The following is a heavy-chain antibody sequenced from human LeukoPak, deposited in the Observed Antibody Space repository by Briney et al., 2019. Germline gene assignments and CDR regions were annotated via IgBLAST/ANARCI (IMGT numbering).Heavy chain of an antibody. V-gene: IGHV4-34*01. CDR1: GGSFSGYD. Sequence: PSETLSLTCAVYGGSFSGYDWSWIRQPPGKGLEWIGEINHSGSLNYNPSLKSRVTISVDTSKNQFSLKLSSVTAADTAVYYCKNGVTTPVLAFDIWGQGTKVTVSS. CDR2: INHSGSL. J-gene: IGHJ3*02. CDR3: KNGVTTPVLAFDI. D-gene: IGHD4-17*01.